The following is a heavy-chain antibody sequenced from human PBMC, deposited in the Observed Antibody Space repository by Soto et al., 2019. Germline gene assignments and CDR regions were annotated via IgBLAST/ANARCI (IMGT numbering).Heavy chain of an antibody. CDR2: INPDSGAT. Sequence: GASVKVSFKASGYSFTGYYIHWVRQAPGQGLEWMGWINPDSGATNYAQNFQGRVTLTSDTSISTASMDLTSLTSDDTAVYYCARGDYGTGGYPFPYFDYWGQGPLVTVSS. CDR1: GYSFTGYY. D-gene: IGHD2-8*02. V-gene: IGHV1-2*02. CDR3: ARGDYGTGGYPFPYFDY. J-gene: IGHJ4*02.